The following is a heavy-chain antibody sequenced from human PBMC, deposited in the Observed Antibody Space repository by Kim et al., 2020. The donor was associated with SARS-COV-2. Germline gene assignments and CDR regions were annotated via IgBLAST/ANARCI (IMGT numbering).Heavy chain of an antibody. J-gene: IGHJ4*02. CDR2: IYTSGST. CDR3: AREGAGRVVGAFHY. D-gene: IGHD1-26*01. V-gene: IGHV4-61*02. CDR1: GGSISSGSYY. Sequence: SETLSLTCTVSGGSISSGSYYWSWIRQPAGKGLEWIGRIYTSGSTNYNPSLKSRVTISVDTSKNQFSLKLSSVTAADTAVYYCAREGAGRVVGAFHYWGQASLVTVSS.